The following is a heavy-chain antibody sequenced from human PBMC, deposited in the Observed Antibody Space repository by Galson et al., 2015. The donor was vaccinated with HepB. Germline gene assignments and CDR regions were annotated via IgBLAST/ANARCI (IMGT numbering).Heavy chain of an antibody. Sequence: SVKVSCKASGGTFSSYAISWVRQAPGQGLEWMGGIIPIFGTANYAQKFQGRVTITADESTSTAYMELSSLRSEDTAVYYCARGTPGDYGDYVGGMDVWGQGTTVTVSS. CDR1: GGTFSSYA. CDR3: ARGTPGDYGDYVGGMDV. J-gene: IGHJ6*02. D-gene: IGHD4-17*01. V-gene: IGHV1-69*13. CDR2: IIPIFGTA.